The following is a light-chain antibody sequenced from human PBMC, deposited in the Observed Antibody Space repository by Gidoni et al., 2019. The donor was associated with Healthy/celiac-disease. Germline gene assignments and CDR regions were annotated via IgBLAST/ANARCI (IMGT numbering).Light chain of an antibody. CDR2: GAS. J-gene: IGKJ4*01. CDR1: QSVSSN. Sequence: EIVMTQSPAPLSVSPGERATLPCRASQSVSSNLAWYQQKPGQAPRPLIYGASTRATGIPARFSSSGSGTEFTLTISSLQSEDFAVYYCQQYNNWPPLTFGEGTKVEIK. CDR3: QQYNNWPPLT. V-gene: IGKV3-15*01.